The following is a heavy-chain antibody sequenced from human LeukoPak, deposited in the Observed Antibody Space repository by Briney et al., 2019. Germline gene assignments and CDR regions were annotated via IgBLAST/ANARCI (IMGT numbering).Heavy chain of an antibody. V-gene: IGHV4-4*07. D-gene: IGHD4-11*01. CDR3: ARGPDYSNLVDY. CDR2: IYTSGST. Sequence: SETLSLTCTVSGGSISSYYWSWIRQPAGKGLEWIGRIYTSGSTNYNPSLKSRVTISVDKSKNQFSLKLSSVTAADTAVYYCARGPDYSNLVDYWGQGTLVTASS. J-gene: IGHJ4*02. CDR1: GGSISSYY.